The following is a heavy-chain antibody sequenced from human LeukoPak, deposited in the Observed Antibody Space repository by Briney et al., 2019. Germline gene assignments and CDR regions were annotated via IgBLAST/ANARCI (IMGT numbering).Heavy chain of an antibody. V-gene: IGHV3-30*18. J-gene: IGHJ3*02. Sequence: PGRSLRLSCAASGFTFSSYGMHWVRQAPGKGLEWVAVISYDGSNKYYADSVKGRFTISRDNSKNTLYLQMNSLRAEDTAVYYCAKDQDSSGWYFHAFDIWGQGTMVTVSS. CDR1: GFTFSSYG. CDR2: ISYDGSNK. D-gene: IGHD6-19*01. CDR3: AKDQDSSGWYFHAFDI.